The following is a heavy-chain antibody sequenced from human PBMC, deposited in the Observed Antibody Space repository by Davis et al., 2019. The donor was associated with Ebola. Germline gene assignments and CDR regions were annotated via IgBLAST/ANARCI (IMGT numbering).Heavy chain of an antibody. CDR1: GFIFSNYG. CDR3: AKAQGSSGWYAFDY. D-gene: IGHD6-19*01. CDR2: ISNNGGST. V-gene: IGHV3-23*01. Sequence: GGSLRLSCAASGFIFSNYGMNWVRQAPGKGLEWVSGISNNGGSTYYADSVKGRFTISRDNSKNTLYLQMNSLRAEDTAVYYCAKAQGSSGWYAFDYWGQGTLVTVSS. J-gene: IGHJ4*02.